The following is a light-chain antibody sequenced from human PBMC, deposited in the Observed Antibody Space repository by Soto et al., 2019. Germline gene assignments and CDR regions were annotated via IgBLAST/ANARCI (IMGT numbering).Light chain of an antibody. V-gene: IGKV3-20*01. J-gene: IGKJ1*01. CDR3: QQYDNSPRK. CDR1: QSININY. Sequence: EIVLTQSPGTLSLSPGERATLSCRASQSININYLAWYKQKPGQGPRLLMYGATSRATGIPDRFSGSGSGPDLTLPISRLEPEDFAVDYCQQYDNSPRKFGQGRKVEIK. CDR2: GAT.